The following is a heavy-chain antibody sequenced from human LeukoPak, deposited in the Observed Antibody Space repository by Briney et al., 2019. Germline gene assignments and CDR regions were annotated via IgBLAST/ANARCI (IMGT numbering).Heavy chain of an antibody. V-gene: IGHV3-20*04. CDR2: INWNGGST. D-gene: IGHD3-10*01. J-gene: IGHJ4*02. Sequence: RSGGSLRLSCAASGFTFDDYGMSWVRQAPGKGLEWVSGINWNGGSTGYADSVKGRFTISRDNAKNSLYLQMNSLRAEDTAVYYCARGELLWFGIDYWGQGTLVTVSS. CDR1: GFTFDDYG. CDR3: ARGELLWFGIDY.